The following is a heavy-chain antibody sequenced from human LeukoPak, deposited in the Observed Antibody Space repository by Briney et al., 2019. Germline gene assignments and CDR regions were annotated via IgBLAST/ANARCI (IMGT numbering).Heavy chain of an antibody. CDR2: ISGSGGST. CDR3: AKDGSYYGSGTYSGGDYYYYYGMDV. Sequence: GRSLRLSCAASGFTFSTYAMSWVRQAPGKGLEWVSAISGSGGSTNYADSVKGRFTIPRDNSKNTLYLQMNSLRAEDTAVYYCAKDGSYYGSGTYSGGDYYYYYGMDVWGQGTTVTVSS. J-gene: IGHJ6*02. CDR1: GFTFSTYA. V-gene: IGHV3-23*01. D-gene: IGHD3-10*01.